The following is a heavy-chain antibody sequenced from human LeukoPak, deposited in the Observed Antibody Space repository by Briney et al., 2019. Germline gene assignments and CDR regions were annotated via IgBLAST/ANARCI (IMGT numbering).Heavy chain of an antibody. CDR3: TRAVAGFDY. CDR2: IRASGDT. Sequence: PGGSLRLSCAASGFTFSSYDMHWVRQAAGKGLEWVSGIRASGDTYYPDSVKGRFTISRENAKNSLYLQMNSLRAGDTAVYYCTRAVAGFDYWGQGTLVTVSS. D-gene: IGHD6-19*01. J-gene: IGHJ4*02. V-gene: IGHV3-13*01. CDR1: GFTFSSYD.